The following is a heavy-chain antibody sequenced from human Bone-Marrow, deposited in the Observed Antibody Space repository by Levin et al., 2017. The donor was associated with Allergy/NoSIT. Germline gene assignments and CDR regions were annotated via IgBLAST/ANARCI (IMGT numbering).Heavy chain of an antibody. CDR3: STYPLGI. Sequence: GESLKISCTTSGFTFTKAWMSWARQTPGKGLEWVGRIKSESDGGTTDYASPVKDRFTISRDDSKNTLYLQMNGLKTEDTAIYYCSTYPLGIWGRGTLVTVSS. CDR2: IKSESDGGTT. J-gene: IGHJ4*02. V-gene: IGHV3-15*01. CDR1: GFTFTKAW. D-gene: IGHD7-27*01.